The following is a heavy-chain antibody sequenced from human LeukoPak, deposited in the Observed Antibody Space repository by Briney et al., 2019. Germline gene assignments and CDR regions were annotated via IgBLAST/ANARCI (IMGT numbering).Heavy chain of an antibody. CDR3: ARDRGGYSYGYGSDY. Sequence: GASVKVSCTASGGTFSSYAISWVRQAPGQGLEWMGRIIPILGIANYAQKFQGRVTITADKSTSTAYMELSSLRSEDTAVYYCARDRGGYSYGYGSDYWGQGTLVTVSS. J-gene: IGHJ4*02. V-gene: IGHV1-69*04. CDR2: IIPILGIA. D-gene: IGHD5-18*01. CDR1: GGTFSSYA.